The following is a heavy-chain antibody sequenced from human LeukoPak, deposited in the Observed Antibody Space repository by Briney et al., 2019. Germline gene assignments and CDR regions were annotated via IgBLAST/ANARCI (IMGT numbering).Heavy chain of an antibody. J-gene: IGHJ6*01. V-gene: IGHV1-2*02. CDR2: INPNSGGT. D-gene: IGHD5-18*01. Sequence: GASVTVSCKASGYTFTGYSMHWVRQAPGQGLEWMGSINPNSGGTNYAQTLQGRVTITRDTSTSTAYMGPGRLICADTSVTYRARETTMGIFYYGIDVWGQGATRTVSS. CDR1: GYTFTGYS. CDR3: ARETTMGIFYYGIDV.